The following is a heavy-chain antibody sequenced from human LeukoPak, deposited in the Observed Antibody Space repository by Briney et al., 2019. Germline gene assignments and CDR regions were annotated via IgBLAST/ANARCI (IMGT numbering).Heavy chain of an antibody. CDR2: IYYSGST. CDR1: GGSISSYY. J-gene: IGHJ4*02. D-gene: IGHD5-18*01. CDR3: ARGPTAQGYFDY. Sequence: SETLSLTCTVSGGSISSYYWSWIRQPPGKGLEWIGYIYYSGSTNYNPSLKSRVTISVDTSKNQFSLKLSSVTAADTAVYYCARGPTAQGYFDYWGQGTLVTVSS. V-gene: IGHV4-59*01.